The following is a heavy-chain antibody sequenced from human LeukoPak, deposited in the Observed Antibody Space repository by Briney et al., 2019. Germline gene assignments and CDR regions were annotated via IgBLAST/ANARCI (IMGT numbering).Heavy chain of an antibody. CDR2: VYYSGST. CDR3: TRDLIAVAGHYYYYYYMDV. V-gene: IGHV4-39*07. Sequence: PSETLSLTCTVSSGPISSSSYNWGWIRQPPGKGLEWIGSVYYSGSTYYNPSLKSRVTMSVDTSKNQFSLKLSSVTAADTAVYYCTRDLIAVAGHYYYYYYMDVWGKGTTVTVSS. CDR1: SGPISSSSYN. D-gene: IGHD6-19*01. J-gene: IGHJ6*03.